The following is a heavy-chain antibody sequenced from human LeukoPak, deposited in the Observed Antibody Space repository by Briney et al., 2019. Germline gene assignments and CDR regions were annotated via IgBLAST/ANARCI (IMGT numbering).Heavy chain of an antibody. V-gene: IGHV6-1*01. CDR2: TYYRSKWYN. CDR3: ARHVVFLITYYYDHDWFDP. J-gene: IGHJ5*02. Sequence: SQTLSLTCAISGDSVSSNSAAWNWIRQSPSRGLEWLGRTYYRSKWYNDYAVSVKSRITINPDTSKNQFSLQLNSVTAADTAVYYCARHVVFLITYYYDHDWFDPWGQGTLVTVSS. D-gene: IGHD3-22*01. CDR1: GDSVSSNSAA.